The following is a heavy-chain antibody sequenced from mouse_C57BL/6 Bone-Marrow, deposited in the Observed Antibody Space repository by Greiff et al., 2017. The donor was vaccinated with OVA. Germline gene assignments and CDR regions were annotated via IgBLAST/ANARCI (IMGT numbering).Heavy chain of an antibody. D-gene: IGHD1-1*01. CDR2: ISYDGSN. Sequence: ESGPGLVKPSQSLSLTCSVTGYSITSGYYWNWIRQFPGNKLEWMGYISYDGSNNYNPSLKNRISITRDTSKNQFFLKLNSVTTEDTATYYCARDRDYYGSSYEWFAYWGQGTLVTVSA. J-gene: IGHJ3*01. CDR1: GYSITSGYY. CDR3: ARDRDYYGSSYEWFAY. V-gene: IGHV3-6*01.